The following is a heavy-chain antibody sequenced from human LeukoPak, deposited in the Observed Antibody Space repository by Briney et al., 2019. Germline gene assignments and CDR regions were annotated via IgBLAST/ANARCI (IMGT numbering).Heavy chain of an antibody. V-gene: IGHV1-46*01. CDR2: INPIGGST. CDR1: GYTLTSYY. J-gene: IGHJ4*02. Sequence: ASVKVSRKASGYTLTSYYMHWARQAPGQEVEWMGIINPIGGSTSYAQKFQGRVTMARDTSTSTVYMELSSLRSEDTAVYYCARDANPLYYDFWSGYSFYYFDYWGQGTLVTVSS. D-gene: IGHD3-3*01. CDR3: ARDANPLYYDFWSGYSFYYFDY.